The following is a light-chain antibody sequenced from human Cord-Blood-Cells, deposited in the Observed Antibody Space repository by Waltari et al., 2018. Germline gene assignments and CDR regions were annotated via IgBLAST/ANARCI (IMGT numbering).Light chain of an antibody. CDR3: QQRSNWPPAT. J-gene: IGKJ5*01. CDR2: DAT. V-gene: IGKV3-11*01. Sequence: EMALTQSPATLSLPPGERAPLPCRASQSVSSYLAWYQQKPGQAPRLLIYDATNRATGIPARFSGSGSGADVTLPIGSLEAEDFAVYYGQQRSNWPPATVGQGTRLEIK. CDR1: QSVSSY.